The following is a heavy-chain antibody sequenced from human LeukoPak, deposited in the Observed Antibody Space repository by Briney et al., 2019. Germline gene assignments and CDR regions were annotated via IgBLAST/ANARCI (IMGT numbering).Heavy chain of an antibody. CDR3: ATGAGIAAAGPKADY. CDR2: INPSGGST. Sequence: ASVKVSCKASGYTFTSYYMHWVGQAPGQGLEWMGIINPSGGSTSYAQKFQGRVTMTRDTSTSTVYMELSSLRSEDTAVYYCATGAGIAAAGPKADYWGQGTLVTVSS. CDR1: GYTFTSYY. V-gene: IGHV1-46*01. D-gene: IGHD6-13*01. J-gene: IGHJ4*02.